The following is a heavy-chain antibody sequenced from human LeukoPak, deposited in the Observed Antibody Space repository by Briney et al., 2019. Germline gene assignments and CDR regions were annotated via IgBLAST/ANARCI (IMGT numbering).Heavy chain of an antibody. Sequence: PGGSLRLSCAASGFTVSSNYMSWVRQAPGKGLEWVSVIYSGGSTYYADSVKGRFTISRDNSKNTLYLQMNSLRAEDTAVYYCAREGQWLGQHYDYVWGSYRRDAFDIWGQGTMVTVSS. CDR2: IYSGGST. J-gene: IGHJ3*02. CDR1: GFTVSSNY. D-gene: IGHD3-16*01. V-gene: IGHV3-66*01. CDR3: AREGQWLGQHYDYVWGSYRRDAFDI.